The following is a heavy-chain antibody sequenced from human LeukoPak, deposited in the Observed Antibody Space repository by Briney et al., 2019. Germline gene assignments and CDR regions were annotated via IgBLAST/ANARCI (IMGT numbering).Heavy chain of an antibody. CDR3: ARDYGDDEYFDY. CDR1: GYTFTGYY. J-gene: IGHJ4*02. Sequence: ASVKVSCKASGYTFTGYYMHWVRQAPGQGLEWMGWINPNSGGTNYAQKFQGRVTMTRDTSISTAYMELSRLRSDDTAVYYCARDYGDDEYFDYWGQGTLVTVSS. CDR2: INPNSGGT. D-gene: IGHD4-17*01. V-gene: IGHV1-2*02.